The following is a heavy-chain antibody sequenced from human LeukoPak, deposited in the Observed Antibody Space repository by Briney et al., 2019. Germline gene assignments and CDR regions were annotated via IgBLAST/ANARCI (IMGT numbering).Heavy chain of an antibody. J-gene: IGHJ4*02. CDR1: RFTFASYA. D-gene: IGHD1-26*01. V-gene: IGHV3-43*02. Sequence: GGSLRLSCAASRFTFASYAMHWVRKAPGKGLEYVSLIYGDGGTTHYADSVKGRFSISRDNSKNSLYLQMNSLRTEDTAFYYCAQDWWGSYLSWGRGTLVTVSS. CDR3: AQDWWGSYLS. CDR2: IYGDGGTT.